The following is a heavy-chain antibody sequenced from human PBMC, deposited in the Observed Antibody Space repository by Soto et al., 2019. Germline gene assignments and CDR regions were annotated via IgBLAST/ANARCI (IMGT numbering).Heavy chain of an antibody. Sequence: PGGSLRVSCVASRLTFSTFDMPCVRQAPGKGLDWFALRGSDGSRAVYADFVQGRFCISRDNSRNTLYLQMNSLRDEDTAVYYCAGEPKGGSYEMDVWAQGAAVPVSS. CDR2: RGSDGSRA. CDR3: AGEPKGGSYEMDV. J-gene: IGHJ6*02. D-gene: IGHD3-16*01. CDR1: RLTFSTFD. V-gene: IGHV3-33*01.